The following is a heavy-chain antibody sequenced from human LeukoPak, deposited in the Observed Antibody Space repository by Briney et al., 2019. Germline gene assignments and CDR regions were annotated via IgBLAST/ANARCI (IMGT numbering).Heavy chain of an antibody. Sequence: GGSLRLSCTASGFTFGDYAMSWFRQAPGKGLEWVGFIRSKAYGGTTEYAASVKGRFTISRDDSKSIAYLQMNSLKTEDTAVYYCTGSRFRRLELLYFDYWGQGTLVTVSS. CDR1: GFTFGDYA. J-gene: IGHJ4*02. CDR2: IRSKAYGGTT. D-gene: IGHD1-7*01. V-gene: IGHV3-49*03. CDR3: TGSRFRRLELLYFDY.